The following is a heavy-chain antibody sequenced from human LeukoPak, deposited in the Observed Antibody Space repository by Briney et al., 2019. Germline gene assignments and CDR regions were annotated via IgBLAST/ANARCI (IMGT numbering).Heavy chain of an antibody. V-gene: IGHV4-31*03. CDR3: ARDLVPGYGDYALRGMAFAI. J-gene: IGHJ3*02. CDR1: GGSISSGGYY. CDR2: IYYSGST. D-gene: IGHD4-17*01. Sequence: SQTLSLTCTVSGGSISSGGYYWSWIRQHPGKGLEWIGYIYYSGSTYYNPSLKSRVTISVDTSKNQFSLKLSSVTAADTAVYYCARDLVPGYGDYALRGMAFAIWGQGTMVTVSS.